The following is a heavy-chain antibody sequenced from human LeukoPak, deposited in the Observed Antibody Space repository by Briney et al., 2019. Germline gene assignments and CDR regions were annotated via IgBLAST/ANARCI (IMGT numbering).Heavy chain of an antibody. J-gene: IGHJ4*02. CDR3: ARGQGTVTTH. Sequence: PSETLSLTCAVSGGSFSGYYWTWIRQPPGKGLEWIGEINHSGSANYNPSLKSRVTISLDTSKNQFSLKLSSVTAADTAVYYCARGQGTVTTHWGQGTLVTVSS. D-gene: IGHD4-17*01. V-gene: IGHV4-34*01. CDR1: GGSFSGYY. CDR2: INHSGSA.